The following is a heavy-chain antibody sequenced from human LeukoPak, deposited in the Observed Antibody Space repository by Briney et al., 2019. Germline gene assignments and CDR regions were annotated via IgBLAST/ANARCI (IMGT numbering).Heavy chain of an antibody. CDR2: INPSGGRT. CDR3: ARADHRLGEVFDY. D-gene: IGHD3-16*01. J-gene: IGHJ4*02. V-gene: IGHV1-46*01. Sequence: GASVKVSCKASGYTFTSYYMHWVRQAPGQGLEWMGVINPSGGRTNYAQKLQARVTMTTDTSTTTAYIELRSLRSDDTAVYYCARADHRLGEVFDYWGQGTLVTVSS. CDR1: GYTFTSYY.